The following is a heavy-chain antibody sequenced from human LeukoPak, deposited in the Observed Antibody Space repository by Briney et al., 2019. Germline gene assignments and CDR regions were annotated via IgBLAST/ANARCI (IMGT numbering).Heavy chain of an antibody. V-gene: IGHV4-31*03. CDR1: GGSVSGGGSF. Sequence: SQTLSLTCTVSGGSVSGGGSFWSWLRQHPGRGLEWIGYIFYSGTTYYNPSLESRVTISLQMSQNQFSLRLNSVTAADTAIYYCARENSYGTRYFDYWGQGTPVTVSS. J-gene: IGHJ4*02. CDR2: IFYSGTT. D-gene: IGHD5-18*01. CDR3: ARENSYGTRYFDY.